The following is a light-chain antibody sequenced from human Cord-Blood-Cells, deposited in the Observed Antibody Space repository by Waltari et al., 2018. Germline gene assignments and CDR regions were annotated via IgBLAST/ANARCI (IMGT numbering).Light chain of an antibody. Sequence: QSALTQPASVSGSPGQSTTIPCPGTSSDVGCYNLFSWYQQHPGKAPKLMIYEGSKRPSGVSNRFSGSKSGNTASLTISGLQAEDEADYYCCSYAGSSTPYVFGTGTKVTVL. CDR1: SSDVGCYNL. V-gene: IGLV2-23*01. CDR3: CSYAGSSTPYV. CDR2: EGS. J-gene: IGLJ1*01.